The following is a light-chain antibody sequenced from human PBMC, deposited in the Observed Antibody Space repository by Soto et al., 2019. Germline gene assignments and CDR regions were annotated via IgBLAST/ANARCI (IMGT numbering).Light chain of an antibody. V-gene: IGKV1-5*01. CDR2: AAS. Sequence: NQLTQPPSSLFASVGGRVTITCRASQSITNWLAWYQQKPGKAPKLLIYAASSLQSGVPSRFSGSGSGTDFTLTISSLQPDDFATYYCQQYNSYSFGQGTKVDIK. CDR1: QSITNW. CDR3: QQYNSYS. J-gene: IGKJ1*01.